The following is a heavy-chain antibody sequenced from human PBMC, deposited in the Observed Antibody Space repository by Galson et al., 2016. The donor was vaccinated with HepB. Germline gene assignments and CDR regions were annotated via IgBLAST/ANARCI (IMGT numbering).Heavy chain of an antibody. Sequence: SETLSLTCAVSGVSICSSDWWSWVRQPPGQGLEWIGQIFHSGRVNYAPSLASRVTISIDTSNNHFSLRLTSVTAADTALYYCARQHWGGPSDYWGQGTLVIVSS. CDR1: GVSICSSDW. V-gene: IGHV4-4*02. D-gene: IGHD3-16*01. J-gene: IGHJ4*02. CDR3: ARQHWGGPSDY. CDR2: IFHSGRV.